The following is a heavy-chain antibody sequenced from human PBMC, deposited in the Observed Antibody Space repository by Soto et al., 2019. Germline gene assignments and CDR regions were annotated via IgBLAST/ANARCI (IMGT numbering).Heavy chain of an antibody. D-gene: IGHD3-3*01. J-gene: IGHJ6*02. CDR3: ARGGGEVVRFLEWLPYPPVYYGMDV. V-gene: IGHV4-59*06. CDR1: GGSISSYY. Sequence: SETLSLTCTVSGGSISSYYWSWIRQHPGKGLEWIGYIYYSGSTYYNPSLKSRVTISVDTSKNQFSLKLSSVTAADTAVYYCARGGGEVVRFLEWLPYPPVYYGMDVWGQGTTVTVSS. CDR2: IYYSGST.